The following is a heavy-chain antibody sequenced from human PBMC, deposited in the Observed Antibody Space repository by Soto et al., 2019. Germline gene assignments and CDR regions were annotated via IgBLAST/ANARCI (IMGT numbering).Heavy chain of an antibody. CDR1: GGSISSGDYY. CDR3: ARSTPRGYSYMGTLFDY. J-gene: IGHJ4*02. V-gene: IGHV4-30-4*01. D-gene: IGHD5-18*01. CDR2: IYYSGST. Sequence: QVQLQESGPGLVKPSQTLSLTCTVSGGSISSGDYYWSWIRQPPGKGLEWIGYIYYSGSTYYNPSLKSRVTISVDTSKNQFSLKLSSVTAADTAVYYCARSTPRGYSYMGTLFDYWGQGTLVTVSS.